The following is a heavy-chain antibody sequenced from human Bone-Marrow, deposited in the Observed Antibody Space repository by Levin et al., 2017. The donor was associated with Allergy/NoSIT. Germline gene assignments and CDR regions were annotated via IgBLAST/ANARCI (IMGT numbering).Heavy chain of an antibody. D-gene: IGHD2-2*01. V-gene: IGHV1-69*13. CDR3: ARDYCNSTSCYPYYFYIDV. Sequence: SVKVSCKASGGTFSDYPITWVRQAPGQGLEWMGGIIPIFGTTNYAQKFQGRVTITADESTSTAYMELSSLRSEDTAMYYCARDYCNSTSCYPYYFYIDVWGKGTTVTVSS. CDR1: GGTFSDYP. CDR2: IIPIFGTT. J-gene: IGHJ6*03.